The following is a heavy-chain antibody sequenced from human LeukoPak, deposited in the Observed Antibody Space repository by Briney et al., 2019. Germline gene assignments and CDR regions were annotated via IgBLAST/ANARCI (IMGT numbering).Heavy chain of an antibody. D-gene: IGHD5-24*01. J-gene: IGHJ4*02. CDR2: INPSGGST. CDR1: GYTFTSYY. CDR3: ARDKGGRWLQSYYFDY. Sequence: ASVKVSCKASGYTFTSYYMHWVRQAPGQGLEWMGIINPSGGSTSYAQKFQGRVTMTRDMSTSTVYMELSSLRSEDTAVYYCARDKGGRWLQSYYFDYWGQGTLVTVSS. V-gene: IGHV1-46*01.